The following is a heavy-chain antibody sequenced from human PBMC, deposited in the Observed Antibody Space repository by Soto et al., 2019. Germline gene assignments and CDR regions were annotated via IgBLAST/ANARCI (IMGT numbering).Heavy chain of an antibody. CDR3: ARGRGYYDFWSGYPSSGAMDY. CDR2: IYYSGST. D-gene: IGHD3-3*01. CDR1: GGSISSSSYY. V-gene: IGHV4-39*01. Sequence: SETLSLTCTVSGGSISSSSYYWGWIRQPPGKGLEWIGSIYYSGSTYYNPSLKSRVTISVDTSKNQFSLKLSSVTAADTAVYYCARGRGYYDFWSGYPSSGAMDYWGQGTLVTVSS. J-gene: IGHJ4*02.